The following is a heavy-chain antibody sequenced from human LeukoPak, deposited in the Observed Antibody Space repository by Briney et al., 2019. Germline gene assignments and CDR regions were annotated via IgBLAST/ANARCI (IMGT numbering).Heavy chain of an antibody. J-gene: IGHJ4*02. CDR2: ISRTGNSI. CDR1: GFTFSDYY. Sequence: TGGSLRLSCAASGFTFSDYYMSWIRQAPGKGLEWISYISRTGNSIYYADSVKGRFTISRDSAKNSLYLQMNSLRAEDTAVYYCARGPYSSNWYVDYWGQGTLVTVAS. CDR3: ARGPYSSNWYVDY. D-gene: IGHD6-13*01. V-gene: IGHV3-11*04.